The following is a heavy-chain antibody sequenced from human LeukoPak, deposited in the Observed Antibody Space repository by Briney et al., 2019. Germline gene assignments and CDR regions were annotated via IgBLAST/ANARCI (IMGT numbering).Heavy chain of an antibody. Sequence: SETLSLTCTVSGGSISSYYWSWIRQTPGKGLEWIRYIYYSGSAIYSPSLKSRVTISVDTSKNQFSLRLSSVTAADTAVYYCARGPEWYYFDYWGQGTLVTVSS. D-gene: IGHD3-3*01. V-gene: IGHV4-59*08. CDR3: ARGPEWYYFDY. CDR2: IYYSGSA. CDR1: GGSISSYY. J-gene: IGHJ4*02.